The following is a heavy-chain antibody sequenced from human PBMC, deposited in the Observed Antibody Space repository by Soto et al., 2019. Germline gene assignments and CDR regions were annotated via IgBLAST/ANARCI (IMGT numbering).Heavy chain of an antibody. CDR3: ARDLAPYCSGGSCYSPGAFDI. D-gene: IGHD2-15*01. Sequence: QVQLVESGGGVVQPGRSLRLSCAASGFTFSSYGMHWVRQAPGKGLEWVAVIWYDGSNKYYADSVKGRFTISRDNSKNTLYLQRNGLRAEDTAVYYCARDLAPYCSGGSCYSPGAFDIWGQGTMVTVSS. J-gene: IGHJ3*02. CDR1: GFTFSSYG. CDR2: IWYDGSNK. V-gene: IGHV3-33*01.